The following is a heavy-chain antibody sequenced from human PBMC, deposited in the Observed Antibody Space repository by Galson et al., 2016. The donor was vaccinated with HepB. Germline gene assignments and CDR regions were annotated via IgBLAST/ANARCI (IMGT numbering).Heavy chain of an antibody. CDR2: IYPGDSDT. D-gene: IGHD3-10*01. CDR3: ARRDNYSGLGSYLFDY. V-gene: IGHV5-51*01. Sequence: QSGAEVKQPGESLKISCKGSGYSFTTYRIGWVRQKPGKGLEWVGIIYPGDSDTRYSPSFEGQVSISVDKSTNTAFLQWTSLKASDAAMYYCARRDNYSGLGSYLFDYWGQGTLVTVSS. CDR1: GYSFTTYR. J-gene: IGHJ4*02.